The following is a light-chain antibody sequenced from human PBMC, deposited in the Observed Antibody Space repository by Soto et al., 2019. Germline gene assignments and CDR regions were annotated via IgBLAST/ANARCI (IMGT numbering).Light chain of an antibody. CDR2: DVS. CDR1: SSDVGGYNY. Sequence: QSALTQPRSVSGSPGQSVTISCTGTSSDVGGYNYVSWYQQHPGKAPKLMIYDVSKRPSGVPDRFSGSKSGNTASLTISGLQAEDDADYYCCSYAGSYRNVFGTGTKVTVL. V-gene: IGLV2-11*01. J-gene: IGLJ1*01. CDR3: CSYAGSYRNV.